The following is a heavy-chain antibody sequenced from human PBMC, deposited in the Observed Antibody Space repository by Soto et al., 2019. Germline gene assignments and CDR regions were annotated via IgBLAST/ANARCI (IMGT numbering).Heavy chain of an antibody. Sequence: ASVKVSCKGFGYSFMEYGFNWVRQAPGQGLEWVGWISPYSGYTHSAQKFHGRLTLTTDTAASTAYMELRILRSADTALYYCAREASVLIPAAQPSRFDSWGQGTLVTVSS. CDR2: ISPYSGYT. CDR3: AREASVLIPAAQPSRFDS. D-gene: IGHD2-2*01. J-gene: IGHJ4*02. V-gene: IGHV1-18*04. CDR1: GYSFMEYG.